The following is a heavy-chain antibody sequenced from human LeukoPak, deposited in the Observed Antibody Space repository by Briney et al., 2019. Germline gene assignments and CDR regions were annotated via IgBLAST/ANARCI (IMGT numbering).Heavy chain of an antibody. CDR3: ARPNAGGYSYGYDY. CDR2: IIPIFGTA. Sequence: SVKVSYKASGGTFSSYAISWVRQAPGQGLEWMGGIIPIFGTANYAQKFQGRVTITTDESTSTAYMELSSLRSEDTAVYYCARPNAGGYSYGYDYWGQGTLVTVSS. D-gene: IGHD5-18*01. CDR1: GGTFSSYA. V-gene: IGHV1-69*05. J-gene: IGHJ4*02.